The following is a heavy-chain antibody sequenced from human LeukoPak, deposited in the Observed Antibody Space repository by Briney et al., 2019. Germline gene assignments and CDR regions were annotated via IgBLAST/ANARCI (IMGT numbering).Heavy chain of an antibody. D-gene: IGHD6-19*01. CDR3: VRTSGWYSSWFDP. Sequence: NLGESLKISCKGSGYSFTSYWIGWVRQMPGKGLEWMGIIYPGDSDTRYSPSFQGQVTISADKSISTAYLQWSSLKASDTAIYYCVRTSGWYSSWFDPWGQGTLVTVSS. V-gene: IGHV5-51*01. J-gene: IGHJ5*02. CDR2: IYPGDSDT. CDR1: GYSFTSYW.